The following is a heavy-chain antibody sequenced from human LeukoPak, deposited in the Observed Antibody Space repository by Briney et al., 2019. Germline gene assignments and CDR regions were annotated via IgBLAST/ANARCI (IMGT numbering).Heavy chain of an antibody. CDR3: ARDGYSRGWDDYYFDY. D-gene: IGHD6-19*01. V-gene: IGHV1-2*02. J-gene: IGHJ4*02. CDR2: INPNSGGA. CDR1: GYTFTSYY. Sequence: ASVKVSCKASGYTFTSYYMHWVRQAPGQGLEWMGWINPNSGGANYAQKFQGRVTMTRDTSISTAYMELSRLRSDDTAVYYCARDGYSRGWDDYYFDYWGQGTLVTVSS.